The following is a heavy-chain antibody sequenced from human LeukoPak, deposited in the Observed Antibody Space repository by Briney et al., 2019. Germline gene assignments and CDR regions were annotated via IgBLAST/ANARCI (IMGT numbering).Heavy chain of an antibody. V-gene: IGHV3-49*04. J-gene: IGHJ4*02. CDR1: GFTFGDYA. D-gene: IGHD6-19*01. CDR2: IRSKRYGGAT. CDR3: TRDILSGWYYFDF. Sequence: PGRSLRLSCTASGFTFGDYAMSWDRQAPGKGLEWVGFIRSKRYGGATEYAASVKGRFTISRDDSKSVAYLHMNSLKTEDTAVYYCTRDILSGWYYFDFWGQGTLVTASS.